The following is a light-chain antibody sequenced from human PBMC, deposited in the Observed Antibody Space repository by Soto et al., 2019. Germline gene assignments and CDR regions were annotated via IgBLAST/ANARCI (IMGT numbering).Light chain of an antibody. Sequence: EVVMTQSPHSLPVTLGQPASITCRASQSLAYSDGKTYLNWFQRRPGQSPRRLIYTVSNRDSGVPARVSGSGSGTDFSLKIGRLEPEDVGAYYGIQRTRWALTFGQGTKLEIK. CDR2: TVS. CDR3: IQRTRWALT. V-gene: IGKV2-30*01. CDR1: QSLAYSDGKTY. J-gene: IGKJ2*01.